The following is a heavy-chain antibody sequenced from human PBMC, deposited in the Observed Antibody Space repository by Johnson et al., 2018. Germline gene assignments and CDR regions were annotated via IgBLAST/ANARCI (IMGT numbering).Heavy chain of an antibody. CDR1: GFTFSNYW. Sequence: VQLVESGGGLVKPGGSLRLSCTVSGFTFSNYWMSWVRQAPGKGLEWVANIKHDGNEKYYVASVKGRFTISRDNAKHSLYLRVNSLRAEDTAVSYCVRDCSFALGHYYAPDCGYWGQGTLVTVSS. J-gene: IGHJ4*02. V-gene: IGHV3-7*01. D-gene: IGHD3-22*01. CDR2: IKHDGNEK. CDR3: VRDCSFALGHYYAPDCGY.